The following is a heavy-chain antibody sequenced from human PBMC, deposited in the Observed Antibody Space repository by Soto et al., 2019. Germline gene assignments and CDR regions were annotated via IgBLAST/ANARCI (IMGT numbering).Heavy chain of an antibody. CDR2: FSLSGTT. Sequence: SETLSLTCIVSGASIACSSYWSCIRQPAGKGLEWIGRFSLSGTTNYSPSLRSRVTMSADVSKNQFSLRLTSVTAADTALYYCARGMTPPGAPAWYYFDSWGQGTLVTVSS. CDR1: GASIACSSY. D-gene: IGHD2-8*02. CDR3: ARGMTPPGAPAWYYFDS. V-gene: IGHV4-4*07. J-gene: IGHJ4*02.